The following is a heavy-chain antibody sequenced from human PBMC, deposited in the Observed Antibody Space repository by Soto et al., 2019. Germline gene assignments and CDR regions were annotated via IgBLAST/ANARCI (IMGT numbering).Heavy chain of an antibody. Sequence: PGGSLRLSCAASGFTFSSYGMHWVRQAPGKGLEWVAVISYDGSNKYYADSVKGRFTISRDNSKNTLYLQINSLRAEDTAVYYCAKTRGAMIYAISVYGMDVWGQGTTVTVSS. CDR3: AKTRGAMIYAISVYGMDV. J-gene: IGHJ6*02. CDR1: GFTFSSYG. D-gene: IGHD2-8*01. CDR2: ISYDGSNK. V-gene: IGHV3-30*18.